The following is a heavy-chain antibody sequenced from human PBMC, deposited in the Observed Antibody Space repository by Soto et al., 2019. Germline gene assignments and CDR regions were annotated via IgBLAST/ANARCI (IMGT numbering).Heavy chain of an antibody. CDR1: GFTFRDYA. J-gene: IGHJ6*02. CDR3: ARQGMAARKYYSTYLDV. V-gene: IGHV3-30-3*01. Sequence: QVQLVESGGGVVQPGRSLRLSCAASGFTFRDYAMHWVRQAPGKGLEWVTLISSDATNKYLADSVKGRFTISRDNSKNTLYLLMNSLRVEDTGLYYCARQGMAARKYYSTYLDVWGQGTTVIV. D-gene: IGHD6-6*01. CDR2: ISSDATNK.